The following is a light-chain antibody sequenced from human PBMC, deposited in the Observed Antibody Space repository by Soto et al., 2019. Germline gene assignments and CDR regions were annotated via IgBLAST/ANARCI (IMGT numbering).Light chain of an antibody. J-gene: IGKJ1*01. CDR2: GAS. V-gene: IGKV3-15*01. Sequence: IVLTQSPATLSVSPWERVTLSCRASQSISNYLAWYQQKPGQTPRLLIYGASTRAAGIPARFSGRGSGTDFTLTISSLEPEDFAVYYCQQYNNWPPWTFGQGTKVDIK. CDR3: QQYNNWPPWT. CDR1: QSISNY.